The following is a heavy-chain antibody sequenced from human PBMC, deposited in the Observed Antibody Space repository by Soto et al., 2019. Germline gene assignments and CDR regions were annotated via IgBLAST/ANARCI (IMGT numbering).Heavy chain of an antibody. Sequence: EVQLVEAGGGLVKPGGSLTLSCATSGFTFKDAWVSWVRQAPGKGLEWVGRIKRKIDGETTDYAAPVKGRFTISRDDSKNTLYLQMNSLKTEDIAVYYCTAGLGQTDDDSWGQGTLVTVSS. CDR3: TAGLGQTDDDS. V-gene: IGHV3-15*05. CDR1: GFTFKDAW. J-gene: IGHJ5*01. CDR2: IKRKIDGETT.